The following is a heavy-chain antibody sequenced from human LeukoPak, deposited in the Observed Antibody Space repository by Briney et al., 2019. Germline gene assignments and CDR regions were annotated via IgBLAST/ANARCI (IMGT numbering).Heavy chain of an antibody. CDR2: FSGTSTN. D-gene: IGHD1-26*01. V-gene: IGHV3-23*01. Sequence: GGSLRLSCAASGFTFSSYAMSWVRQAPGKGLEWVSTFSGTSTNSYADAVKGRVTISRDNSKNTLYLQMNSLRAEDTAVYYCAKGLSRELLSDFDYWGQGTLVTVSS. CDR3: AKGLSRELLSDFDY. CDR1: GFTFSSYA. J-gene: IGHJ4*02.